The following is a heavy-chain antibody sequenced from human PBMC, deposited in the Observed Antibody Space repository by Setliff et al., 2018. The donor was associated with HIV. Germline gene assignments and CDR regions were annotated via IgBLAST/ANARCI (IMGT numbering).Heavy chain of an antibody. CDR1: GGSISSHY. J-gene: IGHJ4*02. CDR2: FFYSGNT. Sequence: SETLSLTCTVSGGSISSHYWSWIRQPPGKGLEWIGYFFYSGNTNYNPSLKSRVTISVDTSKNQISLKLTSVTAADTAAYLCARVSTAYVWGSFLSSGPYYFDFWGQGALVTVSS. D-gene: IGHD3-16*01. CDR3: ARVSTAYVWGSFLSSGPYYFDF. V-gene: IGHV4-59*08.